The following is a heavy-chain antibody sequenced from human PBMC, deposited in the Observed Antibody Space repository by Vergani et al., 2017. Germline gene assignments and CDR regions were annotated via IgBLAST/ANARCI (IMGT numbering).Heavy chain of an antibody. V-gene: IGHV3-23*01. Sequence: QLLESGGGLIQPGGSLRLSCAASGFTFNSYAMTWVRQAPGKGLEWVSGINNNGGSTYYADSVKGRFTISRDNSKNTLYLQMTDLRAEDTAVYYCGGGSDNYNWGQGTLVTVSS. CDR3: GGGSDNYN. CDR2: INNNGGST. J-gene: IGHJ4*02. CDR1: GFTFNSYA. D-gene: IGHD5-24*01.